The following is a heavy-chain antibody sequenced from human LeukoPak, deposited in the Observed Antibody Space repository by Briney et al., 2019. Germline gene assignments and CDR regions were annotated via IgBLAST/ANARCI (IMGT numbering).Heavy chain of an antibody. CDR3: ARQRLDGDILGFDW. J-gene: IGHJ4*02. D-gene: IGHD2-21*01. V-gene: IGHV4-4*07. Sequence: SETLSLTCNVSGASISGHYWSWIRHPAGKSLEWIGRIHTSGTPIYNPSLSSRVTMSVDTSKGQFSLTMNSLTAADTAIYYCARQRLDGDILGFDWWGQGTLVTVSA. CDR2: IHTSGTP. CDR1: GASISGHY.